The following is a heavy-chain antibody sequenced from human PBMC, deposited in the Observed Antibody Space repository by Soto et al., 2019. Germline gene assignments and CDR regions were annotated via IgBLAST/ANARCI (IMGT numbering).Heavy chain of an antibody. J-gene: IGHJ6*02. D-gene: IGHD6-13*01. CDR1: GYSLTSYW. Sequence: GESLKISCKGSGYSLTSYWIGWVRQMPGKGLEWMGIIYPGDSDTRYSPSFQGQVTISADKSISTAYLQWSSLKASDTAMYYCARGRAAAGMFHYYYGMDVWGQGTTVTVSS. CDR3: ARGRAAAGMFHYYYGMDV. CDR2: IYPGDSDT. V-gene: IGHV5-51*01.